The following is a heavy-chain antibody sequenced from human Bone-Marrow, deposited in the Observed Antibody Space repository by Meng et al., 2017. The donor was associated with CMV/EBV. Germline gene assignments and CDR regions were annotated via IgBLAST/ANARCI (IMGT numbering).Heavy chain of an antibody. V-gene: IGHV3-69-1*01. CDR1: GFTFSSYK. D-gene: IGHD2-2*01. CDR2: IASGGAI. Sequence: GGSLRLSCVASGFTFSSYKMNWVRQAPGKGPEWVSHIASGGAIYADSVKGRFTTSRDNAKNSLHLQMNSLRVEDTAVYYCAREGEYQLVHWFDYWGQGSLVTVSS. CDR3: AREGEYQLVHWFDY. J-gene: IGHJ4*02.